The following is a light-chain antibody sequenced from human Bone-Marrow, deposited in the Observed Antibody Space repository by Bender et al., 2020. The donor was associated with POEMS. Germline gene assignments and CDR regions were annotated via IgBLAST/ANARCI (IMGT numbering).Light chain of an antibody. CDR3: QSYGSSLTAFYV. CDR1: SSDVGAYNF. V-gene: IGLV2-11*01. CDR2: DVN. J-gene: IGLJ1*01. Sequence: QSALTQPRSVSGSPGQTVTISCAGTSSDVGAYNFVSWYQQHPDKAPKVIIFDVNRRPSGVPGRFSASKSGNSASLTISGLQAEDEADYYCQSYGSSLTAFYVFGTGTRVTVL.